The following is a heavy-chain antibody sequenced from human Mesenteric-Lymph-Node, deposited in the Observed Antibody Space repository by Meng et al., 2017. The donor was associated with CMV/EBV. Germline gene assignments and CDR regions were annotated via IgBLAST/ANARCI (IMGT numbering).Heavy chain of an antibody. Sequence: VSCQSSEYPFHGYHMHWLRQAPGQGLEWLGRITPNSGGTNYAQKFQGRVTMTWDTSISTAFMDLSRLTSGDTAFYYCARARPYYFDYWGQGTLVTVSS. J-gene: IGHJ4*02. V-gene: IGHV1-2*06. CDR3: ARARPYYFDY. CDR2: ITPNSGGT. CDR1: EYPFHGYH.